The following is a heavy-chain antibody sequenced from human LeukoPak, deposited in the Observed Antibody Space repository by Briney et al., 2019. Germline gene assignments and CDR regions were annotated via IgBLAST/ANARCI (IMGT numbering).Heavy chain of an antibody. D-gene: IGHD2-21*01. CDR1: GYTFTGYY. CDR3: AREYLAVVIPGLGY. CDR2: INPNTGGT. J-gene: IGHJ4*02. Sequence: ASVKVSCKASGYTFTGYYLHWVRQAPGQGLEYMGWINPNTGGTNYAQNFQGRVTMTRDTSISAVYMELSRLRSDDTAVYYCAREYLAVVIPGLGYWGQGTLVTVSS. V-gene: IGHV1-2*02.